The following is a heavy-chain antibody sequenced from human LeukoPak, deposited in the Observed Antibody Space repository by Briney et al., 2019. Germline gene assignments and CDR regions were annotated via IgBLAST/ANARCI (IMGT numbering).Heavy chain of an antibody. D-gene: IGHD3-22*01. CDR2: IYHSGST. J-gene: IGHJ3*02. CDR1: GGSISSYY. Sequence: SETLSLTCTVSGGSISSYYWSWIRQPPGKGLEWIGYIYHSGSTYHNPSLKSRVTISVDRSKNQFSLKLSSVTAADTAVYYCARGVGDSSGYYAFDIWGQGTMVTVSS. CDR3: ARGVGDSSGYYAFDI. V-gene: IGHV4-59*12.